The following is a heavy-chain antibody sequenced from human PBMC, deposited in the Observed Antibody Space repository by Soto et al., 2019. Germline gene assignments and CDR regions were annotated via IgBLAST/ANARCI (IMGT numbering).Heavy chain of an antibody. Sequence: QVQLQESGPGLVKPSETLSLTCTVSGGSVSSGSYYWSWIRQPPGKGLEWIGYIYYSGSTNYNPSLNSRVTISVDTSKNQFSPKPSSVTAADTAVYYCARISGYSYGLPPYFDYWGQGTLVTVSS. CDR2: IYYSGST. D-gene: IGHD5-18*01. V-gene: IGHV4-61*01. CDR1: GGSVSSGSYY. J-gene: IGHJ4*02. CDR3: ARISGYSYGLPPYFDY.